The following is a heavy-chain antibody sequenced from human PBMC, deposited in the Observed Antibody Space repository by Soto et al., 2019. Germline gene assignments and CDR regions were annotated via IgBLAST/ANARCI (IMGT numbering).Heavy chain of an antibody. V-gene: IGHV3-64D*06. D-gene: IGHD2-2*01. CDR2: ISSNGGST. J-gene: IGHJ5*02. Sequence: GGDLRLTCSASGFTFSSYAMHWVRQAPGKGLEYVSAISSNGGSTYYAESVKGRFTISRDNSKNTLYLQLSTMSAADTAVYYCLKHPRYSSSTSFLVSWGRLTLVAVAS. CDR3: LKHPRYSSSTSFLVS. CDR1: GFTFSSYA.